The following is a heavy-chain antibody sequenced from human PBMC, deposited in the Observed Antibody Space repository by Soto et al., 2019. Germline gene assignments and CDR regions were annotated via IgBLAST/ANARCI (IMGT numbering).Heavy chain of an antibody. CDR3: ARRPSPQGIAAAGVAAFDI. CDR1: GYTFTSYG. J-gene: IGHJ3*02. CDR2: ISAYNGNT. Sequence: GASVKVSCKASGYTFTSYGISWVRQAPGQGLKRMGWISAYNGNTNYAQKLQGRVTMTTDTSTSTAYMELRSLRSDDTAVYYCARRPSPQGIAAAGVAAFDIWGQGTMVTVSS. V-gene: IGHV1-18*01. D-gene: IGHD6-13*01.